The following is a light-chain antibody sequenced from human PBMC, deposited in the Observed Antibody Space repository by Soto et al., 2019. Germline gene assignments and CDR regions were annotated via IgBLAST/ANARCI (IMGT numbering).Light chain of an antibody. J-gene: IGKJ1*01. CDR2: AAS. V-gene: IGKV1-27*01. CDR1: QGISND. Sequence: DIPMTQSPSSLSASVGDRVTVTCRASQGISNDLAWYQQKPGKVPKLLIYAASTLQSGVPSRFSGSASKTDFTLTISSLQPEDVATYYCQKYNSAPWTFGQGTKVEIK. CDR3: QKYNSAPWT.